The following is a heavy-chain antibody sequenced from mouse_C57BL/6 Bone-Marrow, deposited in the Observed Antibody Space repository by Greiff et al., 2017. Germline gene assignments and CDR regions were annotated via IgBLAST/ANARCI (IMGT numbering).Heavy chain of an antibody. CDR3: ARVEFDGSSGDWYFDV. CDR2: IYPRDGST. Sequence: VKVVESGPELVKPGASVKLSCKASGYTFTSYDINWVKQRPGQGLEWIGWIYPRDGSTKYKEKFKGKATLTVATSSSTAYMELHRLTSEDSAGYFCARVEFDGSSGDWYFDVWGTGTTVTVSS. CDR1: GYTFTSYD. J-gene: IGHJ1*03. V-gene: IGHV1-85*01. D-gene: IGHD1-1*01.